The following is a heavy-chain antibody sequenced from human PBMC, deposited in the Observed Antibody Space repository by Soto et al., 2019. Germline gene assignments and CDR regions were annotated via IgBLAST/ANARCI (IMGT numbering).Heavy chain of an antibody. V-gene: IGHV3-30*18. Sequence: GGSLRLSCAASGFTFSNFGIHWVRQAPGKGLEWVALISYGGSNEFYAESVKGRFTISRDNSKNTVFLQMNSLRTEDTAVYYCAKDRSSDWSLDNWGQGALVTVSS. CDR2: ISYGGSNE. J-gene: IGHJ4*02. CDR1: GFTFSNFG. CDR3: AKDRSSDWSLDN. D-gene: IGHD6-19*01.